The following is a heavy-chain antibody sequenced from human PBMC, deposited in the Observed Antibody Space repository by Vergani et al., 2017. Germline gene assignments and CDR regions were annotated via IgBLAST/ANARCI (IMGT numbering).Heavy chain of an antibody. Sequence: DVDLVESGGGFVQPGGSRRLSCAASGFSFRTFSMFWVRQPPGKGLAWVSKISPDGRTTEYADSVRGRFTISRDNANSMLYLQMNSLRAEDTAVYYCARDLEYCSSTSCYTAYYYYMDVWGKGP. CDR2: ISPDGRTT. V-gene: IGHV3-74*03. J-gene: IGHJ6*03. CDR1: GFSFRTFS. D-gene: IGHD2-2*02. CDR3: ARDLEYCSSTSCYTAYYYYMDV.